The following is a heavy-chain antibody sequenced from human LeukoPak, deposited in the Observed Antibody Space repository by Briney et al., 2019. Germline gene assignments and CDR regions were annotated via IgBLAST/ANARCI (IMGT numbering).Heavy chain of an antibody. V-gene: IGHV7-4-1*02. CDR1: GYTFTSYA. J-gene: IGHJ6*03. CDR2: INTNTGNP. Sequence: ASAKVSCKASGYTFTSYAMYWVRQAPGQGLEWMGWINTNTGNPTYAQGLTGRFVFSLDTSVSTAYLQISSLKAEDTAVYYCARRYYYYYMDVWGKGTTVTVSS. CDR3: ARRYYYYYMDV.